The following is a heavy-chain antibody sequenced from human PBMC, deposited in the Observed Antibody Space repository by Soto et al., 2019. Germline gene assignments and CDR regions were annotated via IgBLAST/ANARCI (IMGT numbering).Heavy chain of an antibody. V-gene: IGHV1-46*01. D-gene: IGHD3-10*01. J-gene: IGHJ4*02. Sequence: ASVKVSCKASGYPFTTYHLHWVRQAPGQGLEWMGIVYVTGTGTRSAQKFRGRLTMTRDRSTSTVYMELSSLRSEDTAVYYCARPEGYGSGSYYFDSWGQGTLGTVSS. CDR2: VYVTGTGT. CDR3: ARPEGYGSGSYYFDS. CDR1: GYPFTTYH.